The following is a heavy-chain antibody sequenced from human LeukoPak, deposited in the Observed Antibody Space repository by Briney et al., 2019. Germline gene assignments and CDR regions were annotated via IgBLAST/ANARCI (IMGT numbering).Heavy chain of an antibody. CDR3: AKVGGFNPQHYFDY. J-gene: IGHJ4*02. D-gene: IGHD5-24*01. CDR1: GFTFSSYA. CDR2: ISGSGGST. V-gene: IGHV3-23*01. Sequence: PGGSLRLSCAASGFTFSSYAMTWVRQAPGKGLEWVSGISGSGGSTFYADSVKGRFTISRDNSKTTLYLQMSSLRAEDTAIYYCAKVGGFNPQHYFDYWGQGTLVTVSS.